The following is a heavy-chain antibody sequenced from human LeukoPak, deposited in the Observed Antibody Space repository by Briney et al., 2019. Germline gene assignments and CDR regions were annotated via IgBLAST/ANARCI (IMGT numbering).Heavy chain of an antibody. CDR2: INPNSGGT. D-gene: IGHD3-22*01. CDR1: GYTFTGYY. CDR3: AREAWYYDSSGYYYSVYYFDH. V-gene: IGHV1-2*02. Sequence: GASVKVSCKASGYTFTGYYMHWVRQAPGQGLEWMGWINPNSGGTNYAQKFQGRVTMTRDTSISTAYMELSRLRSDDTAVYYCAREAWYYDSSGYYYSVYYFDHWGQGTLVTVSS. J-gene: IGHJ4*02.